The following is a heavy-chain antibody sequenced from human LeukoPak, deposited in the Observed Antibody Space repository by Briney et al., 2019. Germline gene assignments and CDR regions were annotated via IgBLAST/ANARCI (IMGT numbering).Heavy chain of an antibody. CDR1: LGTFSSYT. CDR3: AMAELNYDFDY. J-gene: IGHJ4*02. Sequence: SVKDSCKDSLGTFSSYTISWVRPAPGQGREWMGSIFPILGIANYAQKLRGRVSLTADKSTSTAYIELRSLRSEDTAVYYCAMAELNYDFDYWGQGTLVTVSS. D-gene: IGHD3-16*01. V-gene: IGHV1-69*02. CDR2: IFPILGIA.